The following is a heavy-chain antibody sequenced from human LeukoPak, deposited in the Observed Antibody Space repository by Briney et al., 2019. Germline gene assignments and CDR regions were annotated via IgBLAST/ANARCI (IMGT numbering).Heavy chain of an antibody. J-gene: IGHJ4*02. CDR2: INHSGST. Sequence: PSETLSLTCAVSGGSISSGGYSWSWIRQPPGKGLEWIGEINHSGSTNYNPSLKSRVTISVDTSKNQFSLKLSSVTAADTAVYYCARAASSWYFGASCYFDYWGQGTLVTVSS. CDR1: GGSISSGGYS. D-gene: IGHD6-13*01. V-gene: IGHV4-34*01. CDR3: ARAASSWYFGASCYFDY.